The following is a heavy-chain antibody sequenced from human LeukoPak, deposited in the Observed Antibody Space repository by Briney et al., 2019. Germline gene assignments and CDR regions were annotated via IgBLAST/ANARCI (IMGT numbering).Heavy chain of an antibody. J-gene: IGHJ4*02. D-gene: IGHD6-19*01. CDR1: GFTFSTYA. Sequence: GGSLRLSYAVSGFTFSTYAMTWVRQAPGKGLEWVSSISGSAGSTYYADSVKGRFTISRDNSKNTLDLQMNSLRAEDTAVYYCAKATRDNSGCLDYWGQGTLVTVSS. CDR2: ISGSAGST. CDR3: AKATRDNSGCLDY. V-gene: IGHV3-23*01.